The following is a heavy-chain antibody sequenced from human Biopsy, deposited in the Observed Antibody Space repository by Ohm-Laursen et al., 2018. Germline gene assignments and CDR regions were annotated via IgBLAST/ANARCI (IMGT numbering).Heavy chain of an antibody. J-gene: IGHJ1*01. V-gene: IGHV1-69*06. CDR2: NIPILGTG. CDR3: ATKLTGYFHH. D-gene: IGHD3-9*01. CDR1: EGTFSNYG. Sequence: SVKVSCKVPEGTFSNYGVNWVRQAPGQGLEWLGGNIPILGTGNYAHQFQDRVTVVADTSTSTATMELRSLRSDDTAVYYCATKLTGYFHHWGQGTLVTVSS.